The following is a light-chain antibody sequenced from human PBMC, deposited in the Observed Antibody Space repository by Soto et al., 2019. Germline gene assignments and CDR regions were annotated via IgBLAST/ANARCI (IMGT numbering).Light chain of an antibody. CDR1: QSVLYSSDGNNY. Sequence: DIVMSQSPDSLAVSLGERATINCKSSQSVLYSSDGNNYLAWYQQKPGQPPKLLIYWASNRESGVTDRFSCRGSETDFTLTISRLQAEDVAVYYCHPYYSTPWTFGQGTKVEIK. CDR2: WAS. CDR3: HPYYSTPWT. J-gene: IGKJ1*01. V-gene: IGKV4-1*01.